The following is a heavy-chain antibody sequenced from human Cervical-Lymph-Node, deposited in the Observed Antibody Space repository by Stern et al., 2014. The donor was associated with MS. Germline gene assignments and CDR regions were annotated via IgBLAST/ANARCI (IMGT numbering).Heavy chain of an antibody. CDR2: IHHTGGHT. D-gene: IGHD5-12*01. CDR1: GYTFTSYY. CDR3: ARGYRGYRGYDIYFFYYGMDV. Sequence: QVQLVQSGAEVKKPGASVRLSCKASGYTFTSYYLHWVRQAPGLGLEWMGIIHHTGGHTDYAQDFQDRLTITRDTSTTTVYMELSSLRSEDTAVYYCARGYRGYRGYDIYFFYYGMDVWGQGTTVTVSS. J-gene: IGHJ6*02. V-gene: IGHV1-46*01.